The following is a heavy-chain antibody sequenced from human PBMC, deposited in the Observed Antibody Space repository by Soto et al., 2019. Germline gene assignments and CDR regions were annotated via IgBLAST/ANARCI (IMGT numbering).Heavy chain of an antibody. Sequence: SETLSLTCTVSGGSISSGGYYWSWIRQHPGKGLEWIGYIYYSGSTYYNPSLKSRVTISVDTSKNQFSLKLSSVTAADTAVYYCARGPHYDSSGYYLGPYYFDYWGQGTLVTVSS. J-gene: IGHJ4*02. D-gene: IGHD3-22*01. V-gene: IGHV4-31*03. CDR2: IYYSGST. CDR3: ARGPHYDSSGYYLGPYYFDY. CDR1: GGSISSGGYY.